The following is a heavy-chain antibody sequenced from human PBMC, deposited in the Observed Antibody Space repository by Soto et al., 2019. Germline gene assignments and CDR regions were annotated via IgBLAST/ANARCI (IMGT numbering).Heavy chain of an antibody. V-gene: IGHV1-2*04. CDR1: GYTFTGYY. Sequence: QVQLVQSGAEVKKPGASVKVSCKASGYTFTGYYMHWVRQAPGQGLEWMGWINPNSGGTNYAQKFQGWVTRTRDTSISTAYMELSRLRSDDTAVYYCARDERYCSGGSCYSFDIWGQGTMVTVSS. CDR3: ARDERYCSGGSCYSFDI. CDR2: INPNSGGT. D-gene: IGHD2-15*01. J-gene: IGHJ3*02.